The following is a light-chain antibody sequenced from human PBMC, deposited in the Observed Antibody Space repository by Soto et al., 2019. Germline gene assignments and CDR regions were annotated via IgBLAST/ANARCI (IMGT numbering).Light chain of an antibody. CDR3: QQSYTTPS. V-gene: IGKV1-39*01. CDR2: STS. CDR1: QSISIA. J-gene: IGKJ4*01. Sequence: ILLTQSPSSLPAAVGDRVTITCRASQSISIALNWYQQRPGKAPRLLIYSTSRLQGGVPPRFSGSGSWSEFTLSINNLQPEDFATYFCQQSYTTPSFGGGTRVE.